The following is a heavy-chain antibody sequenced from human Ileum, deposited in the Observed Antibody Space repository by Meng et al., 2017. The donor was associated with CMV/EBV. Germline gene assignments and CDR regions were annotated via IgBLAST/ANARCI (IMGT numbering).Heavy chain of an antibody. V-gene: IGHV4-39*02. CDR2: MYYSGST. J-gene: IGHJ5*02. CDR1: GASLRSNSPY. D-gene: IGHD6-13*01. CDR3: VRVVIAAGTDWFDP. Sequence: QLQLQGSGPGLGKPSETLSLPCTVSGASLRSNSPYWGWIRLPPGKGLEFIASMYYSGSTYYNPSLKSRTTISLDTSKNQFSLNLTSVTAADTAVYYCVRVVIAAGTDWFDPWGQGTLVTVSS.